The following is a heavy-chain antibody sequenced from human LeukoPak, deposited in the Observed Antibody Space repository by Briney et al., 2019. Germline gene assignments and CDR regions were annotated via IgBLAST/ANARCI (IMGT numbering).Heavy chain of an antibody. D-gene: IGHD3-22*01. CDR1: GYTFTGYY. J-gene: IGHJ3*02. Sequence: ASVKVSCKASGYTFTGYYLYWVRQAPGQGLEWMGWINPNSGGTNFAQKFQGRVTMTRDTSISTVYMELSKLRSDDTAVYYCTRDFLHVYYYDSSGYVRGAFDIWGQGTMVTVSS. V-gene: IGHV1-2*02. CDR3: TRDFLHVYYYDSSGYVRGAFDI. CDR2: INPNSGGT.